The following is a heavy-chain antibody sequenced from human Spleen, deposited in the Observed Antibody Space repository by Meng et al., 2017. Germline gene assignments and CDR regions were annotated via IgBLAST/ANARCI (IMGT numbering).Heavy chain of an antibody. D-gene: IGHD5-12*01. Sequence: VKLVESGGGLVKPGGSLRLSCAASGFTFSRYWMHWVRQVPGQGLVWVSRINPDGSSTSYADSVKGRFTISRDNAKNTLYLQMTSLRAEDTAVYYCSKDYTGSDDYWGQGTLVTVSS. V-gene: IGHV3-74*01. J-gene: IGHJ4*02. CDR2: INPDGSST. CDR1: GFTFSRYW. CDR3: SKDYTGSDDY.